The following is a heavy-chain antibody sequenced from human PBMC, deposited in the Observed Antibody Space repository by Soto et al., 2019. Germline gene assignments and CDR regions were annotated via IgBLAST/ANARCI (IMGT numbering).Heavy chain of an antibody. V-gene: IGHV4-39*01. CDR2: IYYSGST. CDR1: GGSISSSSYY. Sequence: QLQLQESGPGLVKPSETLSLTCTVSGGSISSSSYYWGWIRQPPGKGLEWIGSIYYSGSTYYNPSLKRRVTVSVDTSKNQFSLKLSSVTAADTAVYYCATPVWGSYRPDVDYWGQGTLVTVSS. J-gene: IGHJ4*02. CDR3: ATPVWGSYRPDVDY. D-gene: IGHD3-16*02.